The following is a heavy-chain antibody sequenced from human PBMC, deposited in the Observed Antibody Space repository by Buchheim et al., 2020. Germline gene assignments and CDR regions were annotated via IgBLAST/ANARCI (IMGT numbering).Heavy chain of an antibody. D-gene: IGHD6-13*01. CDR2: IWYDGSNK. J-gene: IGHJ5*02. Sequence: QVQLVESGGGVVQPGRSLRLSCAASGFTFSSYGMHWVRQAPGKGLEWVAVIWYDGSNKYYADSVKGRFTISRDNSKNTLYLQMNSLRAEDTAVYYCARELSAAAGIRVWWFDPWGQGTL. CDR3: ARELSAAAGIRVWWFDP. CDR1: GFTFSSYG. V-gene: IGHV3-33*01.